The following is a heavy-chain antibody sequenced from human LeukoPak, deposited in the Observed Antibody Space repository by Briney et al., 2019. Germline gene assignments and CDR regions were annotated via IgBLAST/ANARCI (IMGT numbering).Heavy chain of an antibody. CDR1: GGSISSSSYY. CDR3: ARLTYDSSGYFSDHEYFQH. J-gene: IGHJ1*01. D-gene: IGHD3-22*01. V-gene: IGHV4-39*07. CDR2: INHSGST. Sequence: PSETLSLTCTVSGGSISSSSYYWSWIRQPPGKGLEWIGEINHSGSTNYNPSLKSRVTISVDTSKNQFSLKLSSVTAADTAVYYCARLTYDSSGYFSDHEYFQHWGQGTLVTVSS.